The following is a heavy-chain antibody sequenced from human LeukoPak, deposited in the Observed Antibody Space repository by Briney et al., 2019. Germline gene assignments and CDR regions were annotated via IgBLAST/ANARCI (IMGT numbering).Heavy chain of an antibody. Sequence: ASVKVSCKASGYTFNSYGVSWVRRAPGQGLEWMGWISAYNGNTNYAQKLQGRVTMTTDTSTSTAYMELRSLRSDDTAVYYCARSRGGSWQYYFDYWGQGTLVTVSS. CDR1: GYTFNSYG. CDR3: ARSRGGSWQYYFDY. D-gene: IGHD6-13*01. V-gene: IGHV1-18*01. CDR2: ISAYNGNT. J-gene: IGHJ4*02.